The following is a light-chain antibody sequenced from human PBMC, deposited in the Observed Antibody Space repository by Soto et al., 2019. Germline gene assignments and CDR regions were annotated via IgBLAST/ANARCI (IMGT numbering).Light chain of an antibody. J-gene: IGKJ5*01. CDR3: MQALQTPDT. Sequence: IVMTQYPLSLPVTPGEPASISCRSSQSLLHSNGYNYLDWYLQKPGQSPQLLIYLGSNRASGVPDRFSGSGSGTDFTLKISRVEAEDVRVYYCMQALQTPDTFGQGARPEI. CDR2: LGS. CDR1: QSLLHSNGYNY. V-gene: IGKV2-28*01.